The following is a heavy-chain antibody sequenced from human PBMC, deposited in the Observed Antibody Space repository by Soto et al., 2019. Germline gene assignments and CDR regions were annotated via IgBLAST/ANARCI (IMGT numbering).Heavy chain of an antibody. J-gene: IGHJ2*01. V-gene: IGHV1-69*12. CDR2: IIPIFGRA. CDR3: AQTLGLAVAGPGRFDL. CDR1: GGTFSSYA. Sequence: QVQLVQSGAEVRKPGSSVKVSYKASGGTFSSYAISWVRQAPGQGLEWMGGIIPIFGRANYAQKFQGRVTITAAASTSTAYMELSSLRSEDTAVYYCAQTLGLAVAGPGRFDLWGRGTLVTVSS. D-gene: IGHD6-19*01.